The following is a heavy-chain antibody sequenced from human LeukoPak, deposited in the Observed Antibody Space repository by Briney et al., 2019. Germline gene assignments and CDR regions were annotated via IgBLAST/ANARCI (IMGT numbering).Heavy chain of an antibody. J-gene: IGHJ4*02. CDR3: SRNRDSYYHDSSGKFAY. Sequence: SVKVSCKSSGGTFSSYTISWVRQAPGQGLEWMGRIIPILGIANCAQKFQGRVTITADKSTSTANMELSDLTSEGADVYYCSRNRDSYYHDSSGKFAYWGQGTLVTVS. D-gene: IGHD3-22*01. CDR2: IIPILGIA. CDR1: GGTFSSYT. V-gene: IGHV1-69*02.